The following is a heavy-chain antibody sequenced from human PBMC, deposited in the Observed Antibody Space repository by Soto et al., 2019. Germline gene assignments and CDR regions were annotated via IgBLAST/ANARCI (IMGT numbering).Heavy chain of an antibody. Sequence: ASVKVSCKASGYTFTGYYMHWVRQAPGQGLEWMGWINPNSGGTNYAQKFQGWVTKTRDTSISTAYMELSRLRSDDTAVYYCARGESWNYEYYYYGMDVWGQGTTVTVSS. CDR2: INPNSGGT. CDR3: ARGESWNYEYYYYGMDV. V-gene: IGHV1-2*04. J-gene: IGHJ6*02. CDR1: GYTFTGYY. D-gene: IGHD1-7*01.